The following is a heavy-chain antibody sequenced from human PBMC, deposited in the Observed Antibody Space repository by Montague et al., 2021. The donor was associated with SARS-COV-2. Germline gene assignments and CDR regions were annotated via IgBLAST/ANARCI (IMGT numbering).Heavy chain of an antibody. CDR1: GGSISSSNW. Sequence: SETLSLTCAVSGGSISSSNWWSWVRQPPGKGLEWIGEIYHSGSTXYNPSLKSRVTISVDKSKNQFSLKLSSVTAADTAVYYCARVNSSGWYGYYYCGMDVWGQGTTVTVSS. CDR3: ARVNSSGWYGYYYCGMDV. J-gene: IGHJ6*02. CDR2: IYHSGST. D-gene: IGHD6-19*01. V-gene: IGHV4-4*02.